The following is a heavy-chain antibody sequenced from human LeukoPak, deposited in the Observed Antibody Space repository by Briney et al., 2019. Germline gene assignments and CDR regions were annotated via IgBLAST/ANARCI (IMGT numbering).Heavy chain of an antibody. CDR1: GFTFTSYA. Sequence: GGSLRLSCASSGFTFTSYAVSWVRQAPGKGLEWVSAISGSGGSTYYADSVKGRFTISRDNSKNTLYLQMNSLRAEDTAVYYCAKGHSSSCSDALDIWGQGTMVTVSS. CDR2: ISGSGGST. J-gene: IGHJ3*02. CDR3: AKGHSSSCSDALDI. V-gene: IGHV3-23*01. D-gene: IGHD6-13*01.